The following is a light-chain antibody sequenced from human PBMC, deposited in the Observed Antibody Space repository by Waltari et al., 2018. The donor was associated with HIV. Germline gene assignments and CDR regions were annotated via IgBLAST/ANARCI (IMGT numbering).Light chain of an antibody. CDR1: NSNIGNTY. V-gene: IGLV1-51*01. J-gene: IGLJ3*02. Sequence: QSVLTQPPSVSAAPGQKVTIACSGSNSNIGNTYLSWYQQLPGTAPKLLISDSDKRPSGIRDRFYGSKSGTSATLGITGLQAGDGANYYCVTWDTRLRAVVFGGGTKLTVL. CDR3: VTWDTRLRAVV. CDR2: DSD.